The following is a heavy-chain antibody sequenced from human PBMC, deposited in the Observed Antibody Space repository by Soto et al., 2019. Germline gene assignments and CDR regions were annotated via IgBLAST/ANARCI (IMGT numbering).Heavy chain of an antibody. D-gene: IGHD4-17*01. CDR2: IYYSGST. Sequence: QLQLQESGPGLVKPSETLSLTCTVSGGSISSSSYYWGWIRQPPGKGLEWIGSIYYSGSTYYNPSLTSRVTISVDTSKNQFSLKLSSVTAADTAVYYCAAYPRYGDYAYYYYGMDVWGQGTTVTVSS. V-gene: IGHV4-39*01. CDR1: GGSISSSSYY. CDR3: AAYPRYGDYAYYYYGMDV. J-gene: IGHJ6*02.